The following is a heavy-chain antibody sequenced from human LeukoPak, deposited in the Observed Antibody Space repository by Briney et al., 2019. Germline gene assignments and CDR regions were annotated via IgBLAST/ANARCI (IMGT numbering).Heavy chain of an antibody. CDR2: ISYSGST. V-gene: IGHV4-59*08. Sequence: SETLSLTCTVSGDSISNYYWSWLRQPPGKGLEWIGYISYSGSTNYNPSLKSRVTISVDTSKNQFSLKLSSVTAADTAVYYCARHLRGPINYYYMDVWGKGTTVTVSS. J-gene: IGHJ6*03. CDR1: GDSISNYY. D-gene: IGHD3-16*01. CDR3: ARHLRGPINYYYMDV.